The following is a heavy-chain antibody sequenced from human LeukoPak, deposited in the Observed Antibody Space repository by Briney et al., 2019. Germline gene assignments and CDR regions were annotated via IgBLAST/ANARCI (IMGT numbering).Heavy chain of an antibody. CDR3: ARDHKIGYSSGLTY. J-gene: IGHJ4*02. CDR1: GYTFTSYA. Sequence: ASVKVSCKASGYTFTSYAISWVRQAPGQGLEWMGGIIPIFGTANYAQKLQGRVTMTTDTSTSTAYMELRSLRSDDTAVYYCARDHKIGYSSGLTYWGQGTLVTVSS. V-gene: IGHV1-18*01. D-gene: IGHD6-19*01. CDR2: IIPIFGTA.